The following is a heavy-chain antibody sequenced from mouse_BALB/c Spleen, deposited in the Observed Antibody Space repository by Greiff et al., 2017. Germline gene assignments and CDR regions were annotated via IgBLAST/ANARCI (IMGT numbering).Heavy chain of an antibody. J-gene: IGHJ4*01. D-gene: IGHD2-4*01. CDR1: GFSLTSYG. V-gene: IGHV2-2*02. Sequence: VQLHQSGPGLVQPSQSLSITCTVSGFSLTSYGVHWVRQSPGKGLEWLGVIWSGGSTDYNAAFISRLSISKDNSKSQVFFKMNSLQANDTAIYYWARIALPMSTTGYYAMDYWGQGTSVTVSS. CDR2: IWSGGST. CDR3: ARIALPMSTTGYYAMDY.